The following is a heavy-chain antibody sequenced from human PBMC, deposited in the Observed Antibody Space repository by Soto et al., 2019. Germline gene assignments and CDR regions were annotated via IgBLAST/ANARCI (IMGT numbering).Heavy chain of an antibody. CDR1: RFTFSSYA. CDR2: ISRGFDT. V-gene: IGHV3-23*01. D-gene: IGHD3-10*02. Sequence: PGGSLRLSCAASRFTFSSYAMSWVRQAPGKGLEWVSAISRGFDTFYADSVKGRFTISRDNLQKTLYLQMSSLRAEDTAVYYCAKRASCDSTMCYHHFEYWGQGALVTVSS. J-gene: IGHJ4*02. CDR3: AKRASCDSTMCYHHFEY.